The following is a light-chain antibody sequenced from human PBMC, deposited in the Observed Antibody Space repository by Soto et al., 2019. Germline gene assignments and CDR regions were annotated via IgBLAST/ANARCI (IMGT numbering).Light chain of an antibody. Sequence: EMVLTQSPGTLSLSPGERATLSCRASQSVSSSSLAWYQQKPGQAPRLLIYGASSRATGIPDRFSDSGTGTDFTLSISRLEPEDFAVYYCQQYGSSPIFGQGTKLEIK. CDR3: QQYGSSPI. J-gene: IGKJ2*01. V-gene: IGKV3-20*01. CDR2: GAS. CDR1: QSVSSSS.